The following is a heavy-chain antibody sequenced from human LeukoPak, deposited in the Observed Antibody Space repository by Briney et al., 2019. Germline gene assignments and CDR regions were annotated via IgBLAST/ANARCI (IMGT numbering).Heavy chain of an antibody. CDR1: GFTFSSYE. CDR3: ARASPPYYYDSSGYYLDY. D-gene: IGHD3-22*01. CDR2: ISSSGSTI. V-gene: IGHV3-48*03. Sequence: GGSLRLSCAASGFTFSSYEMNWVRQAPGKGLEWVSYISSSGSTIYYADSVKGRFTISRDNAKNSLYLQMNSLRAEDTAVYYCARASPPYYYDSSGYYLDYWGQGTLVTASS. J-gene: IGHJ4*02.